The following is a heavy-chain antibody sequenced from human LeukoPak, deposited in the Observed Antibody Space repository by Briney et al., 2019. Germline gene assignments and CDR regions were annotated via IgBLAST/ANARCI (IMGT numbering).Heavy chain of an antibody. CDR1: GGSFSDYY. CDR3: ARALYSMTTVTTEYWFDY. D-gene: IGHD4-17*01. V-gene: IGHV4-30-4*01. J-gene: IGHJ4*02. Sequence: PSETLSLTCAVYGGSFSDYYWSWIRQPPGKGLEWIGYIYYSGSTYYNPSLQSRVIISVDTSKNQFSLKLTSVTAADTAVYYCARALYSMTTVTTEYWFDYWGQGTLVTVSS. CDR2: IYYSGST.